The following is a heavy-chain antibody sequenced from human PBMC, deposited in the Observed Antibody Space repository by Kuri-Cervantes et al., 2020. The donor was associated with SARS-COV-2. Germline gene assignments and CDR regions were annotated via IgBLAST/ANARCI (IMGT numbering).Heavy chain of an antibody. Sequence: GESLKISCAASGFTFSSYGMHWVRQAPGKGLDWVANVRQDGRDKYYGDSVKGRFTISRDNTKNSFYLQMDSLTAEDTAVYYFARYCTSISCESAIDFWGQGTLVTVSS. CDR1: GFTFSSYG. CDR2: VRQDGRDK. D-gene: IGHD2-2*01. J-gene: IGHJ4*02. V-gene: IGHV3-7*03. CDR3: ARYCTSISCESAIDF.